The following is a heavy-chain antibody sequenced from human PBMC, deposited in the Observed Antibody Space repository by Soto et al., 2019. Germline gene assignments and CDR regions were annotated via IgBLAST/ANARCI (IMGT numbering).Heavy chain of an antibody. D-gene: IGHD3-22*01. CDR3: ARAXRDSSGYPQYYFDY. V-gene: IGHV1-2*04. CDR1: GYTFTGYY. Sequence: GASVKVSCKASGYTFTGYYMHWVRQAPGQGLEWMGWINPNSGGTNYAQKFQGWVTMTRDTSISTAYMELSRLRSDDTAVYYCARAXRDSSGYPQYYFDYWGQGTLVTVSS. CDR2: INPNSGGT. J-gene: IGHJ4*02.